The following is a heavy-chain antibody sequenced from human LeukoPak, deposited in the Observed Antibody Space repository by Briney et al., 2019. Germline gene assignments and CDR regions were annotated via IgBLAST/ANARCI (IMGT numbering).Heavy chain of an antibody. CDR1: GFTFSSYG. CDR2: IRYDGSNM. CDR3: ARVSSGWYPYFDY. V-gene: IGHV3-33*01. D-gene: IGHD6-19*01. J-gene: IGHJ4*02. Sequence: PGGSLRLSCAASGFTFSSYGMHWVRQAPGKGLEWVAVIRYDGSNMYYADSVKGRFTISRDNPKNTLYLQMNSLRAEDTAVYYCARVSSGWYPYFDYWGQGTLVTVSS.